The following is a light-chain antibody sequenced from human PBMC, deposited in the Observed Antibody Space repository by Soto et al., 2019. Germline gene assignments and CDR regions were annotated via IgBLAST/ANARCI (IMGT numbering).Light chain of an antibody. Sequence: DIQMTQSPSTLSASVGDRVTITCRASQSISSWLAWYQQKPGKAPKLLIYKASSLESGVPSRFSGSGSGTEFTLTISSLQPDDVATYYCQQYNSYSAFGQETKLEIK. CDR3: QQYNSYSA. J-gene: IGKJ2*01. V-gene: IGKV1-5*03. CDR2: KAS. CDR1: QSISSW.